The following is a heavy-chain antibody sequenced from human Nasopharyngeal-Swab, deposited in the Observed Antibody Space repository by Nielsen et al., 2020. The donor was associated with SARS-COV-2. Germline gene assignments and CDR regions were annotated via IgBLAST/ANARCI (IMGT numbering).Heavy chain of an antibody. CDR2: TYYRSKWYD. V-gene: IGHV6-1*01. CDR1: GDSVSSNIAT. J-gene: IGHJ4*02. D-gene: IGHD1-26*01. CDR3: ARRGVGATGPFDY. Sequence: SCAISGDSVSSNIATWNWIRQSPSRGLEWLGRTYYRSKWYDDFAGSVKSRIRINPDTSKNQFSLQLNSVTPEDTAVYYCARRGVGATGPFDYWGQGTPVIVSS.